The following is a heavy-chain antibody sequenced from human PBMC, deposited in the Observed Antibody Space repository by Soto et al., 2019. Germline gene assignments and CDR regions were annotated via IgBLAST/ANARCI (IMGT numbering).Heavy chain of an antibody. J-gene: IGHJ4*02. V-gene: IGHV3-23*01. Sequence: EVQLLESGGGLVQPGGSLRLSCAASGFTFSNYAMSWVRQAPGKGLEWVSAISGSADSTYYADSVKGRFTISRDNSENTLYLQMNSLRVEDTAVYYCTSPTCGGDCHEADYWGQGTLVTVSS. D-gene: IGHD2-21*02. CDR3: TSPTCGGDCHEADY. CDR2: ISGSADST. CDR1: GFTFSNYA.